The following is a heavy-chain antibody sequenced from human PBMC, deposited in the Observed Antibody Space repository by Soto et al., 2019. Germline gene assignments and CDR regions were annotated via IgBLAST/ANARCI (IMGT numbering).Heavy chain of an antibody. CDR2: INWNGGST. CDR1: GFTFDNYG. J-gene: IGHJ6*04. CDR3: AIFLLFIAMVPPIGHYSSGMEF. Sequence: GGSLRLSCAASGFTFDNYGMSWVRQAPGKGLEWVSGINWNGGSTDYADSVKGRFTISRDNSKNTLYLQMNSLRAEDTAVYYFAIFLLFIAMVPPIGHYSSGMEFWGKGPPVTVS. D-gene: IGHD3-10*01. V-gene: IGHV3-20*04.